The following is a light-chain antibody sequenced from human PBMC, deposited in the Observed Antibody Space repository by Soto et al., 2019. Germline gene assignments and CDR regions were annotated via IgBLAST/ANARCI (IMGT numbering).Light chain of an antibody. Sequence: NFLLTQPHSVSESPGKTVTISCTRSSGSIASNYVRWYQQRPGSAPTTVIYEDNQRPSGVPDRFSGSIDSSSNSASLTISGLKTEDEADYYCQSYDSSNLWVFGGGTKVTVL. CDR3: QSYDSSNLWV. CDR1: SGSIASNY. J-gene: IGLJ3*02. V-gene: IGLV6-57*04. CDR2: EDN.